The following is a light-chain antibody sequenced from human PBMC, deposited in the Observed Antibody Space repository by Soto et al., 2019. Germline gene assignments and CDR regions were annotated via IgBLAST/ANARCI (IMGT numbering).Light chain of an antibody. CDR1: QDIRSN. CDR2: DVS. Sequence: AIRMTQSPSSLSASVGDRVTITCRASQDIRSNLDWYQQKPGKAPKLLIYDVSNLQSGVPSRFSGSGSGTDFTLTISSLQPEDFATYYCLQDYNYPLSFGGGTRVEI. CDR3: LQDYNYPLS. J-gene: IGKJ4*01. V-gene: IGKV1-6*01.